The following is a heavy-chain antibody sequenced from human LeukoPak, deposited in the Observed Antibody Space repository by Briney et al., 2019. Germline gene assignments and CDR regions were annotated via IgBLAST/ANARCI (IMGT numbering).Heavy chain of an antibody. D-gene: IGHD3/OR15-3a*01. Sequence: PGGSLRLSCAASGFTFSSYSMNWVRQAPGKGLEWVSYISSSSSTIYYADSVKGRFTISRDNAKNSLYLQMNSLRAEDTAVYYCARDRSTGLVSPDAFDIWGQGTMVTVSS. CDR1: GFTFSSYS. CDR3: ARDRSTGLVSPDAFDI. CDR2: ISSSSSTI. V-gene: IGHV3-48*01. J-gene: IGHJ3*02.